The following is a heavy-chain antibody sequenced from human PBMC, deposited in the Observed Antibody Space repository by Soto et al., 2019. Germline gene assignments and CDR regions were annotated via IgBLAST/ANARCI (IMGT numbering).Heavy chain of an antibody. CDR3: ARGQGYCSSTSCYSDYYYYMDV. CDR2: INHSGST. V-gene: IGHV4-34*01. J-gene: IGHJ6*03. D-gene: IGHD2-2*01. Sequence: QVQLQQWGAGLLKPSETLSLTCAVYGGSFSGYYWSWIRQPPGKGLEWIGEINHSGSTNYNPSLKSRVTISVDTSKNQFSLKLSSVTAADTAVYYCARGQGYCSSTSCYSDYYYYMDVWGKGTTVTVSS. CDR1: GGSFSGYY.